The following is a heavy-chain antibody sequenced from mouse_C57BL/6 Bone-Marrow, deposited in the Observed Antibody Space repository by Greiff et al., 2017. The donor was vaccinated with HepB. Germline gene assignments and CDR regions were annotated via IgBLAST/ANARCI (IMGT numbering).Heavy chain of an antibody. V-gene: IGHV1-50*01. J-gene: IGHJ3*01. Sequence: VQLQQPGAELVKPGASVKLSCKASGYTFTSYWMQWVKQRPGQGLEWIGEIDPSDSYTNYNQKFKGKATLTVDTSSSTAYMQLSSLTSEDSAVYYCARVAFAYWGQGTLVTVSA. CDR3: ARVAFAY. CDR2: IDPSDSYT. CDR1: GYTFTSYW.